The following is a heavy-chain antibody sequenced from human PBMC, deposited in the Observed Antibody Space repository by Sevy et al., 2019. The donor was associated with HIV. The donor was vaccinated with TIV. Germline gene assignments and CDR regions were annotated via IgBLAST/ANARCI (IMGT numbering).Heavy chain of an antibody. CDR2: IWYDGRTE. Sequence: GGSLRLSCVASGFTFRSFSMHWVRQAPGKGLEWVAAIWYDGRTERYADSVQGRFTISRDNSKKTLYLQMNSPRVEDTAMYYCAKEGYYYDSRGHDWFDPWGQGTLVTVSS. D-gene: IGHD3-22*01. J-gene: IGHJ5*02. CDR1: GFTFRSFS. V-gene: IGHV3-30*02. CDR3: AKEGYYYDSRGHDWFDP.